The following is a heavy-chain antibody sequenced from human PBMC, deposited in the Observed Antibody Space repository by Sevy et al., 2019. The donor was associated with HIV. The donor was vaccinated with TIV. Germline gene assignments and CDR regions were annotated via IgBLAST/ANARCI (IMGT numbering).Heavy chain of an antibody. CDR3: ARSRSNYGVYYFDY. Sequence: GGSLRLSCAASGFTFSAYYMTWIRQAPGKGLEWVSYISGAGTYTKYVESVKGRFTISRDNSKNSLYLQMSSLRAEDTAVYFCARSRSNYGVYYFDYWGQGILVTVS. CDR2: ISGAGTYT. V-gene: IGHV3-11*06. CDR1: GFTFSAYY. J-gene: IGHJ4*02. D-gene: IGHD4-17*01.